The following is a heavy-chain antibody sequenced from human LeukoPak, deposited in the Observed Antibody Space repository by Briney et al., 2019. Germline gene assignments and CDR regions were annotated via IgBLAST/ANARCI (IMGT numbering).Heavy chain of an antibody. D-gene: IGHD3-3*01. J-gene: IGHJ5*02. CDR3: ARVGREYDFWSGYRAANWFDP. V-gene: IGHV3-11*01. CDR1: GFTFSDYY. CDR2: ISSSGSTI. Sequence: GGSLRLSCAASGFTFSDYYMSWIRQAPGKGLEWVSYISSSGSTIYYADSVKGRFTISRDNAKNSLYLQMNSLRAEDTAAYYCARVGREYDFWSGYRAANWFDPWGQGTLVTVSS.